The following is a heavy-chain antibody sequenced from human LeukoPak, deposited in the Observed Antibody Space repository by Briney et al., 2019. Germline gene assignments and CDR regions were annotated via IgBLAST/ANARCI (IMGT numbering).Heavy chain of an antibody. V-gene: IGHV4-38-2*02. J-gene: IGHJ5*02. CDR2: IYHSGST. CDR1: GYSISSGYY. Sequence: PSETLSLTCTVSGYSISSGYYWGWIRQPPGKGLEWIGSIYHSGSTYYNPSLKSRVTISVDTSKNQFSLKLSSVTAADTAVYYCARDVVSTSWGGFDPWGQGTLVTVSS. D-gene: IGHD2-2*01. CDR3: ARDVVSTSWGGFDP.